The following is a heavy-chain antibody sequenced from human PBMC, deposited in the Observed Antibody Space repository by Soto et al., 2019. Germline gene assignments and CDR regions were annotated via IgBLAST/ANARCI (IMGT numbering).Heavy chain of an antibody. CDR2: IDPSDSYT. J-gene: IGHJ3*02. CDR3: ASNTDHRYYYDSSGYYYHVAFDI. Sequence: EVQLVQSGAEVKKPGESLRISCKGSGYSFTSYWISWVRQMPGKGLEWMGRIDPSDSYTNYSPSFQGHVTISADKSISTAYLQWSSLKASDTAMYYCASNTDHRYYYDSSGYYYHVAFDIWGQGTMVTVSS. V-gene: IGHV5-10-1*03. D-gene: IGHD3-22*01. CDR1: GYSFTSYW.